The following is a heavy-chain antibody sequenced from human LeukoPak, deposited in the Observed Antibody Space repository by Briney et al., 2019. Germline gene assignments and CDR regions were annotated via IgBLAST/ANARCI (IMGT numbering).Heavy chain of an antibody. D-gene: IGHD3-3*01. CDR3: ALPYGLSLFDY. Sequence: GGSLRLSRAASGFTFSSYAMHWVRQAPGEGLEWVAVISYDGSNKYYADSVKGRFTISRDNSKNTLYLQMNSLRAEDTAVYYCALPYGLSLFDYWGQGTLVTVSS. V-gene: IGHV3-30-3*01. CDR2: ISYDGSNK. J-gene: IGHJ4*02. CDR1: GFTFSSYA.